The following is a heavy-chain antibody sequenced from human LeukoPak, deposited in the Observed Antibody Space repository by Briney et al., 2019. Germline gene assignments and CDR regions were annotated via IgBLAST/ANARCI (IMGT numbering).Heavy chain of an antibody. D-gene: IGHD1-26*01. Sequence: GSSVKVSCKASGGTFSSYGISWVRQAPGQGLEWMGWISAYNGNTNYAQKLQGRVTMTTDTSTSTAYMELRSLRSDDTAVYYCARGTYSGSFFPFDYWGQGTLVTVSS. CDR3: ARGTYSGSFFPFDY. V-gene: IGHV1-18*01. CDR1: GGTFSSYG. J-gene: IGHJ4*02. CDR2: ISAYNGNT.